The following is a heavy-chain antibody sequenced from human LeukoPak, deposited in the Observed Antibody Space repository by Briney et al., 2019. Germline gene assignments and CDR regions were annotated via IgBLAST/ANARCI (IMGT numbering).Heavy chain of an antibody. J-gene: IGHJ3*02. CDR2: IKQDGSGK. Sequence: GGSLRLSCAASGFTFRGDWMSWVRQAPGKGLQWVANIKQDGSGKYYVDSVKGRFTISRDNAKNSLYLQMNSLRVEDTAVYYCARISAVASGASDIWGQGTMVTVSS. CDR3: ARISAVASGASDI. D-gene: IGHD4-23*01. CDR1: GFTFRGDW. V-gene: IGHV3-7*01.